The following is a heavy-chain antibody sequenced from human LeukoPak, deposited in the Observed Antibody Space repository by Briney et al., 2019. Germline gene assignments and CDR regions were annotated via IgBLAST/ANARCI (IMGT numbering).Heavy chain of an antibody. CDR2: LHYSGST. Sequence: PSETLSLTCTVSGGSISDTNYYWVWIRQPPGKGLEWIASLHYSGSTFYNPSLKSQVSISIDTSKNQFSLRLTSVTAADTAVYYCARQTGSGLFILPGGQGTLVTVSS. D-gene: IGHD3/OR15-3a*01. CDR3: ARQTGSGLFILP. V-gene: IGHV4-39*01. CDR1: GGSISDTNYY. J-gene: IGHJ4*02.